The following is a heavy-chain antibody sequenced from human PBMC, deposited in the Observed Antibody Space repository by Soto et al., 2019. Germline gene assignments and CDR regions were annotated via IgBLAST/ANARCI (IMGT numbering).Heavy chain of an antibody. D-gene: IGHD2-15*01. Sequence: QVQLVQSGAEVKEPGASVKVSCKASGYTFTSYAMHWVRQAPGQRLEWMGWINAGNGNPKYSQKFQGRVTITRDTSASTAYMELSSLRSEDTAVDYCARVVDVVVVAATLGYWGQGTLVTVSS. V-gene: IGHV1-3*01. CDR1: GYTFTSYA. J-gene: IGHJ4*02. CDR2: INAGNGNP. CDR3: ARVVDVVVVAATLGY.